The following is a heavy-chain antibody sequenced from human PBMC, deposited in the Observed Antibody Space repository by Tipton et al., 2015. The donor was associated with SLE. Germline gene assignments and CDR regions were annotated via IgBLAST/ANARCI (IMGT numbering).Heavy chain of an antibody. D-gene: IGHD2-15*01. Sequence: TLSLTCTVSGVSISSGSYYWTWIRQPAGKGLEWIGSIHTSGSTNYNPSLKSRVTISVDTSKNQFSLRLSSVTAADTAVYYCARDVGLIGSGHGYFDLWGRGTLVTVSS. CDR1: GVSISSGSYY. J-gene: IGHJ2*01. V-gene: IGHV4-61*02. CDR2: IHTSGST. CDR3: ARDVGLIGSGHGYFDL.